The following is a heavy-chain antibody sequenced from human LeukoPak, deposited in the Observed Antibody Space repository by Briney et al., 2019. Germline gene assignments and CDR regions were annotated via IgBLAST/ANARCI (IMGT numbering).Heavy chain of an antibody. Sequence: ASVKVSCKASGYTFTSYGISWVRQAPGQGLEWMGWISAYNGHTNYAQKLQGRVSMTTDTYTSTAYVELRSLRSDDTAVYYCARGLSYSYDAFDIWGQGTMVTVSS. CDR1: GYTFTSYG. J-gene: IGHJ3*02. V-gene: IGHV1-18*01. CDR2: ISAYNGHT. D-gene: IGHD2-21*01. CDR3: ARGLSYSYDAFDI.